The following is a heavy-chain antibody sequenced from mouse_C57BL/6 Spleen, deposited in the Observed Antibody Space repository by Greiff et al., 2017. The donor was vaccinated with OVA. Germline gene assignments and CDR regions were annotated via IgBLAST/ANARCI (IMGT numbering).Heavy chain of an antibody. J-gene: IGHJ4*01. CDR2: ILPGSGST. CDR3: AKTTYYDYDDGYYYAMDY. CDR1: GYTFTGYW. Sequence: QVQLQQSGAELMKPGASVKLSCKATGYTFTGYWIEWVKQRPGHGLEWIGEILPGSGSTNYNEKFKGKATFTADTSSNTAYMQLSSLTTEDSAIYYCAKTTYYDYDDGYYYAMDYWGQGTSVTVSS. D-gene: IGHD2-4*01. V-gene: IGHV1-9*01.